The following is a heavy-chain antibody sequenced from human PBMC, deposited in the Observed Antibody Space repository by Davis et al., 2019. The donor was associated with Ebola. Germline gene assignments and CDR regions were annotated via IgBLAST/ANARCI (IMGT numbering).Heavy chain of an antibody. V-gene: IGHV4-59*01. CDR2: IYHSGST. J-gene: IGHJ4*02. CDR1: GGSISSYY. Sequence: SETLSLTCTVSGGSISSYYWSWIRQPPGKGLEWIGYIYHSGSTYYNPSLKSRVTISVDKSKNQFSLELASVTTADTAVYYCARGDSRPYSYGFDSWGQGTLVTVSS. CDR3: ARGDSRPYSYGFDS. D-gene: IGHD5-18*01.